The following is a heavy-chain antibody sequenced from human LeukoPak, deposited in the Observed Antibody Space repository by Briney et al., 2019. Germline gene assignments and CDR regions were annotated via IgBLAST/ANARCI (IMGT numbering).Heavy chain of an antibody. J-gene: IGHJ4*02. CDR2: IYHSGST. Sequence: SETLSLTCTVSGGSISSYYWSWIRQPPGKGLEWIGYIYHSGSTDYNPSLKSRVTISVDTSKNQFSLKLSSVTAADTAVYYCAGFNYDFWSGYDYWGQGTLVTVSS. V-gene: IGHV4-59*01. CDR1: GGSISSYY. D-gene: IGHD3-3*01. CDR3: AGFNYDFWSGYDY.